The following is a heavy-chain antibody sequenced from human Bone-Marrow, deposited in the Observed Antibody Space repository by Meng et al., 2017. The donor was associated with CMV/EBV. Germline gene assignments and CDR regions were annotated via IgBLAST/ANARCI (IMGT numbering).Heavy chain of an antibody. CDR2: ISSSGSTI. CDR3: ARDQVLRFLEWSNYYYYGMDV. D-gene: IGHD3-3*01. V-gene: IGHV3-11*04. CDR1: GFTFSNAW. Sequence: LSLTCAASGFTFSNAWMSWIRQAPGKGLEWVSYISSSGSTIYYADSVKGRFTISRDNAKNSLYLQMNSLRAEDTAVYYCARDQVLRFLEWSNYYYYGMDVWGQGTTVTVPS. J-gene: IGHJ6*02.